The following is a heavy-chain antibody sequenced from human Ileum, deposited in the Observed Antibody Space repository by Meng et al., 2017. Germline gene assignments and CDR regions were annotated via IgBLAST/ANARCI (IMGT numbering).Heavy chain of an antibody. CDR2: INPSGGST. Sequence: QVQRVQSGAGVKKPGASVKVSSKASGYTFTSYYMHWVRQAPGQGLEWMGIINPSGGSTSYAQKFQGRVTMTRDTSTSTVYMELSSLRSEDTAVYYCARDGFLVYYDSSGYPDYWGQGTLVTVSS. J-gene: IGHJ4*02. D-gene: IGHD3-22*01. CDR1: GYTFTSYY. V-gene: IGHV1-46*01. CDR3: ARDGFLVYYDSSGYPDY.